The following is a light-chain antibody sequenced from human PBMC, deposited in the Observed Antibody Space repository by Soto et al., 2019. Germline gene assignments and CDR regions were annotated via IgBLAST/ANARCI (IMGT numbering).Light chain of an antibody. CDR3: QQSYTTPLT. Sequence: DIQMTQSPSSLSASVGDRVTMTCRASENVMTYLNWYQQKSGKAPKLLIYGASSLQGGVPSRFSGTGSETNFSLTISAVQPEDYAIYHCQQSYTTPLTFGPGTKVDCK. CDR1: ENVMTY. V-gene: IGKV1-39*01. J-gene: IGKJ3*01. CDR2: GAS.